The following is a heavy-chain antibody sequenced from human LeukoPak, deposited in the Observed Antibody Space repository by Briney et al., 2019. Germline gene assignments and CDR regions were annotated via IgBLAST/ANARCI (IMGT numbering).Heavy chain of an antibody. V-gene: IGHV4-34*01. Sequence: SETLSLTCAVYGGSFSSYFWSWIRQPPGKGLEWIGDINHIRTTNYNLSLKSRVTISIDTSENQFSLRLSSVTAADTAVYYCARPPHNCSYFDSWGQGTLVTVSS. CDR3: ARPPHNCSYFDS. J-gene: IGHJ4*02. CDR1: GGSFSSYF. CDR2: INHIRTT. D-gene: IGHD1-20*01.